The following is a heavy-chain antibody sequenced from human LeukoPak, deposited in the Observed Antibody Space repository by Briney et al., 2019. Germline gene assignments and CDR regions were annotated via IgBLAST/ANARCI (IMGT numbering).Heavy chain of an antibody. CDR3: ARARNVLRYFDWLSLYFDY. Sequence: GGSLRLSCAASGFTFSSYWMSWVRQAPGKGLEWVANIKQDGSEKYYVDSVKGRFTISRDNAKNSLYLQMNSLRAEDTAVYYCARARNVLRYFDWLSLYFDYWGQGTLVTVSS. CDR2: IKQDGSEK. J-gene: IGHJ4*02. D-gene: IGHD3-9*01. V-gene: IGHV3-7*03. CDR1: GFTFSSYW.